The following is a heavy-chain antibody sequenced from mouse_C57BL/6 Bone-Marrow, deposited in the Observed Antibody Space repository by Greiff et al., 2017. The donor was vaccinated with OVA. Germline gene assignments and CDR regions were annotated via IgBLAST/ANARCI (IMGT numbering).Heavy chain of an antibody. CDR3: TTVNWDGGDY. J-gene: IGHJ2*01. Sequence: VQLQQSGAELVRPGASVKLSCTASGFNIKDDYMHWVKQRPEQGLEWIGWIDPENGDTEYASKFQGKATITADTSSNTAYLQLSSLASEDTAVYYCTTVNWDGGDYWGQGTTLTVSS. V-gene: IGHV14-4*01. CDR2: IDPENGDT. CDR1: GFNIKDDY. D-gene: IGHD4-1*01.